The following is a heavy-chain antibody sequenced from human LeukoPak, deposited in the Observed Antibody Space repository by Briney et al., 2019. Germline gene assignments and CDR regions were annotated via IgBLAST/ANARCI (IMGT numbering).Heavy chain of an antibody. CDR3: AKRGDSGTYLRH. CDR1: GFTVSSNF. V-gene: IGHV3-53*01. J-gene: IGHJ4*02. D-gene: IGHD3-10*01. Sequence: GGSLRLSCAASGFTVSSNFMSWVRQAPGKGLECVSVIYSRGGTYYADSVQGRFTISRDNSKNTVYLQMSSLRAEDTAVYYCAKRGDSGTYLRHWGQGTLVTVSS. CDR2: IYSRGGT.